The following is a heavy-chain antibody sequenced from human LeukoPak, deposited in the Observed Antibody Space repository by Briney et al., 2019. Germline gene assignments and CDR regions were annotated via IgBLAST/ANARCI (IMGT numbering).Heavy chain of an antibody. CDR3: TTDPQWPPSG. V-gene: IGHV3-15*01. D-gene: IGHD6-19*01. CDR2: IKSKTDGGTT. Sequence: GGSLRLSCAASGFRFTYAWMTWVRQAPGKGLEWVGRIKSKTDGGTTDYAAPVKGRFTISRDDSKNTLFLQMNSLKTEDTAVYYCTTDPQWPPSGWGQGTLVTVSS. CDR1: GFRFTYAW. J-gene: IGHJ4*02.